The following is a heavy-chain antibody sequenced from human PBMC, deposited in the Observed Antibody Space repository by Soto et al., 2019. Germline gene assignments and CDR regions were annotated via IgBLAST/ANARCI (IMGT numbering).Heavy chain of an antibody. CDR3: ARGIKGLPPSAFDI. V-gene: IGHV1-8*01. D-gene: IGHD5-12*01. J-gene: IGHJ3*02. CDR2: LNPNTDKT. Sequence: GASVKVSCKASGYTFSNYDINWVRQATGQGLEWMGWLNPNTDKTGSAQKFQGRVTMTRNTSISTAYSELSGLRSDDTAVYYCARGIKGLPPSAFDIWGQGTRVTVSS. CDR1: GYTFSNYD.